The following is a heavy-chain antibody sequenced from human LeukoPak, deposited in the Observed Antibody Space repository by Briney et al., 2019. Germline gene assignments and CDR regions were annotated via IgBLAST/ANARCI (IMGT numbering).Heavy chain of an antibody. D-gene: IGHD3-22*01. CDR1: GGSFSGYY. V-gene: IGHV4-34*01. J-gene: IGHJ5*02. Sequence: SETLSLTCAVYGGSFSGYYWSWIRQPPGKGLEWIGEINHSGSTNYNPSLKSRVTISVDTSKNQFSLKLSSVTAADTAVYYCAREPSYDSSGMTQGFDPWGQGTLVTVSS. CDR3: AREPSYDSSGMTQGFDP. CDR2: INHSGST.